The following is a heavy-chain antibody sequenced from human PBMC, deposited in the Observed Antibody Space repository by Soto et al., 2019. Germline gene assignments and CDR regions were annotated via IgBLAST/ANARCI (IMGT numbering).Heavy chain of an antibody. CDR1: GYTLTELS. CDR2: FDPEDGET. J-gene: IGHJ6*02. V-gene: IGHV1-24*01. CDR3: ATRGSGYPYYYYYGMDV. D-gene: IGHD3-3*01. Sequence: APVKVSCKVSGYTLTELSMHWVRQAPGKGLEWMGGFDPEDGETIYAQKFQGRVTMTEDTSTDTAYMELSSLRSEDTAVYYCATRGSGYPYYYYYGMDVWRQGTTVTVS.